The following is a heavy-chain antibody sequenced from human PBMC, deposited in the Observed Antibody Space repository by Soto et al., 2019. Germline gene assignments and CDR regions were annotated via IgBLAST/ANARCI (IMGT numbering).Heavy chain of an antibody. V-gene: IGHV1-18*01. D-gene: IGHD1-26*01. CDR1: GYTFNSYG. J-gene: IGHJ6*02. CDR2: ISAYNGNT. CDR3: ARVRRGRYSGSYYESYCYYGMDV. Sequence: GVSVKVSCKASGYTFNSYGISWVRQAPGQGLEWMGWISAYNGNTNYAQKLQGRVTMTTDTSTSTAYMELRSLRSDDTAVYYCARVRRGRYSGSYYESYCYYGMDVWGQGTTVTVSS.